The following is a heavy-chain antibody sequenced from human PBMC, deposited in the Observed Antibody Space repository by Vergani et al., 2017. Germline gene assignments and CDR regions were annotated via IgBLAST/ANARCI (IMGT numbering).Heavy chain of an antibody. CDR3: ARDRDYYGSGRFDP. Sequence: EVQLLESGGGLVQPGGSLRLSCAASGFTFSSYAMSWVRQAPGKGLEWVSAISGSGGSTYYADSVKGRFTISRDNSKNTLYLQMNSLRAEDTAVYYGARDRDYYGSGRFDPWGQGTLVTVSS. CDR1: GFTFSSYA. J-gene: IGHJ5*02. V-gene: IGHV3-23*01. CDR2: ISGSGGST. D-gene: IGHD3-10*01.